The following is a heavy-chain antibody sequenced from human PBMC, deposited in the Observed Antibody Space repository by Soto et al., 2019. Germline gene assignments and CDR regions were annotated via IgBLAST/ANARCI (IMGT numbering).Heavy chain of an antibody. CDR1: GYTFTGHY. V-gene: IGHV1-2*02. D-gene: IGHD1-26*01. CDR2: IGPESGAT. Sequence: VEVSCKASGYTFTGHYIHLLLQAPEQGPEWMGEIGPESGATRYAQRFQGRVTMTRDMSITTVYMELNNLSPDDTAVYYCGRGRSGQIVVFYWGQGTPVTVSS. J-gene: IGHJ4*02. CDR3: GRGRSGQIVVFY.